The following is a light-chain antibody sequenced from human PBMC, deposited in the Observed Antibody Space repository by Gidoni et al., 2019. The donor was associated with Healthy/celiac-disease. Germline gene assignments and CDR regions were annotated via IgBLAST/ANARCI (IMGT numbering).Light chain of an antibody. Sequence: QSALTQPPSESGSPGQSVTISCTGTSSDVGAYNSVSWYQQHPGKAPKLMISEVTKRPSGVPDRFFGSKSGNTASLTVSGLQAEDEADYYCSSYAGSNNLIFGGGTRLTVL. CDR3: SSYAGSNNLI. V-gene: IGLV2-8*01. J-gene: IGLJ2*01. CDR1: SSDVGAYNS. CDR2: EVT.